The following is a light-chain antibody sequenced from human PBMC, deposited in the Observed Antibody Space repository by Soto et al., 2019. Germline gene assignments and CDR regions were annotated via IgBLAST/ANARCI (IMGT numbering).Light chain of an antibody. CDR1: STDVGGYNY. J-gene: IGLJ1*01. Sequence: QSALTQPPSAAGSPGQSVTISCTGTSTDVGGYNYVSWYQQYPGKAPKLMIYEVSKRPSGVPDRFSGSKSGNTASLSVSGLQAEDEADYYCAAWDDSLSGRVFGTGTKLTVL. CDR3: AAWDDSLSGRV. CDR2: EVS. V-gene: IGLV2-8*01.